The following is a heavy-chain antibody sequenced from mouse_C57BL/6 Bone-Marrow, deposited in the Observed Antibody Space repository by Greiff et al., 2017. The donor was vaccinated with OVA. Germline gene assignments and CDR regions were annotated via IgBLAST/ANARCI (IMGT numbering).Heavy chain of an antibody. D-gene: IGHD1-1*01. CDR2: IDPNSGGT. CDR3: SRGFITTYYYAMDY. CDR1: GYTFTSYW. V-gene: IGHV1-72*01. Sequence: QVQLQQPGAELVKPGASVKMSCKASGYTFTSYWMHWVKQRPGRGLEWIGRIDPNSGGTKYNEKFKSKATLTVDKPSSTAYMQLSSLTSEDSAVYYCSRGFITTYYYAMDYWGQGTSVTVSS. J-gene: IGHJ4*01.